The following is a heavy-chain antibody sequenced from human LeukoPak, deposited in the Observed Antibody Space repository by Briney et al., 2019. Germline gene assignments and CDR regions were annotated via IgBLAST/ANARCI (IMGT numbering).Heavy chain of an antibody. V-gene: IGHV1-2*02. J-gene: IGHJ4*02. Sequence: ASVKVSCKGSGYTFTGYYMHWVRQAPGQGLEWMGWINPNSGGTNDAQKFQGRVTMTRDTSISTAYMEPSRLRSDDTAVYECARGDQPLYGWGQGTLVTVSS. D-gene: IGHD2-2*01. CDR1: GYTFTGYY. CDR2: INPNSGGT. CDR3: ARGDQPLYG.